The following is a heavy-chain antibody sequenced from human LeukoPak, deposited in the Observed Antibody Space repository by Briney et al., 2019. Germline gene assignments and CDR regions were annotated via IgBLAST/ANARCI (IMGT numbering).Heavy chain of an antibody. CDR2: INHSGST. V-gene: IGHV4-34*01. CDR3: AKGGKWDVTPFDY. Sequence: PSETLSLTCAVYGGSFSGYYWSWIRQPPGKGLEWIGEINHSGSTNYNPSLKSRVTISVDTSKNQFSLKLSSVTAADTAVYYCAKGGKWDVTPFDYWGQGTLVTVSS. D-gene: IGHD1-26*01. J-gene: IGHJ4*02. CDR1: GGSFSGYY.